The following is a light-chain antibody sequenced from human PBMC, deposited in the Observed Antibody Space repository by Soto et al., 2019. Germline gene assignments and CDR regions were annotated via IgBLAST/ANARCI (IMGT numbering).Light chain of an antibody. CDR1: QSVSSY. Sequence: EIVMTQSPATLSVSPGERATLSCRASQSVSSYLAWYQQKPGQAPRLLIYGASTRATGIPARFSGSGSGTEFTLTISSLQSEDFAVYYCQQYNSWPRTFGPVTKVEIK. CDR3: QQYNSWPRT. CDR2: GAS. V-gene: IGKV3-15*01. J-gene: IGKJ1*01.